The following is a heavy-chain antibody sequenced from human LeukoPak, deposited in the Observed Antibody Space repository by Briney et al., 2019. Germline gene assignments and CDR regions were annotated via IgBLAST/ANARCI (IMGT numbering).Heavy chain of an antibody. J-gene: IGHJ4*02. CDR3: ARGRIVAPQYYSDY. Sequence: PSQTLSLTCTVSGGSISSGGYYWSWIRQPPGKGLEWIGYIYHSGSTYYNPSLKSRVTISVDRSKNQFSLKLSSVTAADTAVYYCARGRIVAPQYYSDYWGQGTLVTVSS. CDR2: IYHSGST. V-gene: IGHV4-30-2*01. CDR1: GGSISSGGYY. D-gene: IGHD5-12*01.